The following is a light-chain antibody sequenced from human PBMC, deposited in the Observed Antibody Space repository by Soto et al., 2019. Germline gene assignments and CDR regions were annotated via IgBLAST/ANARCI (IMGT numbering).Light chain of an antibody. Sequence: XVXITXRASQXXXSWLAWYQQKPGKAPKLLIYKASTLQSGVPSRFSGSGXXTEFTLAISSLQPDDSATYYCQQYNDNWTFGQGTKVEXK. CDR2: KAS. CDR3: QQYNDNWT. V-gene: IGKV1-5*03. J-gene: IGKJ1*01. CDR1: QXXXSW.